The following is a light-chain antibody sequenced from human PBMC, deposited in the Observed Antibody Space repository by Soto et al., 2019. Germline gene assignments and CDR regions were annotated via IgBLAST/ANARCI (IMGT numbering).Light chain of an antibody. CDR2: DAS. J-gene: IGKJ3*01. Sequence: EIVLTQSPATLSLSPGDTATLSCRASQSVTSYLAWYQHRPGQAPRLLIYDASSRAPDIPDRFIGSGYGTDFTLTISGLEPEDFAVYYCQYRSNWPPIFSFGPGTKVDIK. CDR1: QSVTSY. CDR3: QYRSNWPPIFS. V-gene: IGKV3-11*01.